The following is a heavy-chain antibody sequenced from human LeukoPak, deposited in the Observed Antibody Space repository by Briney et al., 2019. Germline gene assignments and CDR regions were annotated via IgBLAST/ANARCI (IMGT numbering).Heavy chain of an antibody. CDR3: AKDIGATATEGYYFAY. V-gene: IGHV3-9*01. CDR2: ISWNSGSI. Sequence: GRSLRLSCAASGFTFDDYAMHWVRQAPGKGLEWVSGISWNSGSIGYVDSVKGRFTISRGNAKNSLYLQMNSLRAEDTALYYCAKDIGATATEGYYFAYWGQGTLVTVSS. D-gene: IGHD1-26*01. J-gene: IGHJ4*02. CDR1: GFTFDDYA.